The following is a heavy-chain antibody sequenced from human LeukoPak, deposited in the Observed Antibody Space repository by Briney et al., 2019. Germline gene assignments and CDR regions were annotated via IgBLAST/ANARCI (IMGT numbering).Heavy chain of an antibody. V-gene: IGHV3-9*01. CDR2: ISWNSGSI. CDR1: GFTFDDYA. D-gene: IGHD3-3*01. CDR3: AKGYYDFWSGYTYYFDY. J-gene: IGHJ4*02. Sequence: PGGSLRLSCAASGFTFDDYAMPWVRQAPGKGLEWVSGISWNSGSIGYADSVKGRFTISRDNAKNSLYLQMNSLRAEDTALYYCAKGYYDFWSGYTYYFDYWGQGTLVTVSS.